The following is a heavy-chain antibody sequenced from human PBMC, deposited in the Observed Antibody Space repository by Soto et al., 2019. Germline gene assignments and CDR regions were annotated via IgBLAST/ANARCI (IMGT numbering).Heavy chain of an antibody. Sequence: XGSLRLSCAAAGFTFSSYGMHWVRQAPGKGLDWVAVISYDGSNKYYADSVKGRFTISRDNSKNTLYLQMNSLRAEDTAVYYCAKDLNDILTGPPRFYYYYGMDVWGQGTTVTVSS. D-gene: IGHD3-9*01. CDR3: AKDLNDILTGPPRFYYYYGMDV. CDR1: GFTFSSYG. CDR2: ISYDGSNK. J-gene: IGHJ6*02. V-gene: IGHV3-30*18.